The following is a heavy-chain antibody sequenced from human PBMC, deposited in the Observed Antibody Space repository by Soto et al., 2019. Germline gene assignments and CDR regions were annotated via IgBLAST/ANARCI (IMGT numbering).Heavy chain of an antibody. CDR3: ASGASRANFVPNWFDP. V-gene: IGHV3-48*01. J-gene: IGHJ5*01. CDR1: GFTFSSYS. D-gene: IGHD3-10*02. CDR2: ISSSSSTI. Sequence: EVQLVESGGGLVQPGGSLRLSCAASGFTFSSYSMNWVRQAPGKGLEWVSYISSSSSTIYYADSVKGRFTISRDNAKNSPYLQMNSLRAEDTAVYYCASGASRANFVPNWFDPWGQGTLVTVSS.